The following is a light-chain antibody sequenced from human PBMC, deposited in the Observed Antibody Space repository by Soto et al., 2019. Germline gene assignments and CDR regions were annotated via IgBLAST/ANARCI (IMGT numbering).Light chain of an antibody. J-gene: IGKJ1*01. CDR2: KAS. V-gene: IGKV1-5*03. Sequence: DIQMTQSPSTLSGSVGERVTITCRASQTISSWLAWYQQKPGKAPKLLIYKASTLKSGVPSRFSGSGSGTEFPLTISRLQPDDFATYYCQHYNSYSEAFGQGTKVHIK. CDR3: QHYNSYSEA. CDR1: QTISSW.